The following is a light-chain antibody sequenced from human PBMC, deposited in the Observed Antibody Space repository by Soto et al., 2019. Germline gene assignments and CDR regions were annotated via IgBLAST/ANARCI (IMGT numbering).Light chain of an antibody. V-gene: IGKV1-27*01. CDR2: ATS. J-gene: IGKJ4*01. CDR1: QGIAPY. Sequence: DVQMTQSPSSLSSFVGDRVTITCRASQGIAPYLAWFQQKPGKVPQLLLYATSTFRSGVPSRFSGSGSGTDFTITINSLQPEDVGNYYCQKYNSAPLTFGGGTKLEIK. CDR3: QKYNSAPLT.